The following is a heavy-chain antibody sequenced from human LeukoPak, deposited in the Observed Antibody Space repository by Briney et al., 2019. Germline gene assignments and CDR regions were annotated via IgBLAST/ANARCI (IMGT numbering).Heavy chain of an antibody. Sequence: PGESLRLSCTASGFTFGDYAMTWVRQAPGKGLEWVGFITSKAYGGTTEYAASVKGRFTISRDDSKSIAYLQVNSLKTEDTAVYYCTRMIYCSGGSCSFDYWGQGTLVTVSS. J-gene: IGHJ4*02. D-gene: IGHD2-15*01. CDR1: GFTFGDYA. CDR2: ITSKAYGGTT. CDR3: TRMIYCSGGSCSFDY. V-gene: IGHV3-49*04.